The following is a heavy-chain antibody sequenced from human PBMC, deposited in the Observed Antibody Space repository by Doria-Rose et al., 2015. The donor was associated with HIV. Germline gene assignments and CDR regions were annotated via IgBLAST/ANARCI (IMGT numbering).Heavy chain of an antibody. CDR3: ARIKSSRWYHKYYFDF. V-gene: IGHV2-26*01. CDR1: GVSLSSPGMG. Sequence: QITLKESGPVLVKPTETLTLTCTVSGVSLSSPGMGVSWIRQPPGKALEWLANIFSDDERSYQTSPKSRLTISRGISKSQVVLTMTDMDPVDTAAYYCARIKSSRWYHKYYFDFWGQGTLVIVSA. CDR2: IFSDDER. J-gene: IGHJ4*02. D-gene: IGHD6-13*01.